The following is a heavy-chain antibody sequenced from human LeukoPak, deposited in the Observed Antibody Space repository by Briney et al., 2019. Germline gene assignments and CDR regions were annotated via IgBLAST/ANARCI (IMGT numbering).Heavy chain of an antibody. CDR3: ARLTGDRLFDAFDI. CDR2: INWNGGGT. J-gene: IGHJ3*02. CDR1: GFTFGDYA. D-gene: IGHD7-27*01. V-gene: IGHV3-20*04. Sequence: PGRSLRLSCTASGFTFGDYAMSWFRQAPGKGLEWVSGINWNGGGTGYADSVKGRFTISRDNAKNSLYLQMNSLRAEDTALYYCARLTGDRLFDAFDIWGQGTMVTVSS.